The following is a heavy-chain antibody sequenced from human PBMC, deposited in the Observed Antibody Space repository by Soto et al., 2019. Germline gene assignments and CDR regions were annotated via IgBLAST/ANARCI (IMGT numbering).Heavy chain of an antibody. Sequence: SETLSLTCAVYGGSFSGYYWSWIRQPPGKGLEWIGEINHSGSTNYNPSLKSRVTISVDTSKNQFSLKLSSVTAADTAVYYCARGIPGPFVVVPAATPRFDYWGQGTLVTVSS. CDR2: INHSGST. V-gene: IGHV4-34*01. J-gene: IGHJ4*02. CDR1: GGSFSGYY. D-gene: IGHD2-2*01. CDR3: ARGIPGPFVVVPAATPRFDY.